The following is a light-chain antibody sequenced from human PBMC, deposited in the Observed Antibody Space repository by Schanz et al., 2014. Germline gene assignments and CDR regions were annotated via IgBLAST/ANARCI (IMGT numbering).Light chain of an antibody. Sequence: QSVLTQPPSASGTPGQRVTISCSGSSSNIGSNTVIWYQQLPGTAPKLLIHSDNQRPSGVPDRFSGSKSGTSASLAITGLQAEDEAHYYCQSYDSSLSGWVFGGGTKLTVL. J-gene: IGLJ3*02. CDR2: SDN. CDR3: QSYDSSLSGWV. V-gene: IGLV1-44*01. CDR1: SSNIGSNT.